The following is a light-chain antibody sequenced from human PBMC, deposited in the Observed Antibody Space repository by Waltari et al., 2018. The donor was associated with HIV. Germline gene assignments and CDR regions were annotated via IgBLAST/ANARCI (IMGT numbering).Light chain of an antibody. J-gene: IGLJ2*01. V-gene: IGLV1-40*01. Sequence: QSVLTQPPSVSGAPGQRVTIACTGTRSNIGAGFDVHWYQQIPGNAPKLLIYDNILPPSGVPDRFAGSKSGTSASLAITGLQSEDEADYYCQSYDMSQSGSLVFGGGTKLTVL. CDR1: RSNIGAGFD. CDR3: QSYDMSQSGSLV. CDR2: DNI.